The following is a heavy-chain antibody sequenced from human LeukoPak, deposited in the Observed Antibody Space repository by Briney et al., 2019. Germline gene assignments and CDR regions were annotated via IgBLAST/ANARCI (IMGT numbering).Heavy chain of an antibody. CDR1: GYTFTSYD. CDR2: MNPNSGNT. Sequence: GASVKVSCKASGYTFTSYDINWVRQATGQGLEWMGWMNPNSGNTGYAQKFQGRVTMTRNTSISTAYMELSSLRSEDTAVYYCARFKRDYYDSSGYYSDYYYGMDVWGQGTTVTVSS. J-gene: IGHJ6*02. D-gene: IGHD3-22*01. V-gene: IGHV1-8*01. CDR3: ARFKRDYYDSSGYYSDYYYGMDV.